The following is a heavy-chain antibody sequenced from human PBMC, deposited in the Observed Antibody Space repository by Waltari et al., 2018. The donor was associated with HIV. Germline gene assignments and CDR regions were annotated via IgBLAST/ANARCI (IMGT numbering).Heavy chain of an antibody. CDR3: AGTYYDFWSGYPPVGWFDP. J-gene: IGHJ5*02. CDR1: GGSISSSSYY. V-gene: IGHV4-39*01. D-gene: IGHD3-3*01. CDR2: IYYSGCT. Sequence: QLQLQESGPGLVKPSETLSLTCTVSGGSISSSSYYWGWIRQPPGKGLGWIGSIYYSGCTYYNPSLKSRVTISVDTSKNQFSLKLSSVTAADTAVYYCAGTYYDFWSGYPPVGWFDPWGQGTLVTVSS.